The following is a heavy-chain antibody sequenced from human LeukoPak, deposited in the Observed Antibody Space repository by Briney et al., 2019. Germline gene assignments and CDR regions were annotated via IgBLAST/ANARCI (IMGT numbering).Heavy chain of an antibody. J-gene: IGHJ4*02. CDR2: ISYDGSNK. V-gene: IGHV3-30-3*01. Sequence: GGSLRLSCAASGFTFSSYAMHWVRQAPGKGLEWVAVISYDGSNKYYADSVKGRFTISRDNSKNTLYLQMNSLRAEDTAVYYCARGLLIYYGSGSYSQVFDYWGQGTLVTVSS. D-gene: IGHD3-10*01. CDR3: ARGLLIYYGSGSYSQVFDY. CDR1: GFTFSSYA.